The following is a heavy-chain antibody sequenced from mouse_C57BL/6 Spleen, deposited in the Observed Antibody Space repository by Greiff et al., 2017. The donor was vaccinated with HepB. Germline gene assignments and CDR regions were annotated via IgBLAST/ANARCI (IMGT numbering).Heavy chain of an antibody. CDR1: GFTFSDYG. Sequence: GQRVESGGGLVQPGGSMKLSCAASGFTFSDYGMAWVRQAPRKGPEWVAFISNLAYSIYYADTVTGRFTISRENAKNTLYLEMSSLRSEDTAMYYCARHDVFDVWGTGTTVTVSS. V-gene: IGHV5-15*04. D-gene: IGHD2-3*01. CDR2: ISNLAYSI. J-gene: IGHJ1*03. CDR3: ARHDVFDV.